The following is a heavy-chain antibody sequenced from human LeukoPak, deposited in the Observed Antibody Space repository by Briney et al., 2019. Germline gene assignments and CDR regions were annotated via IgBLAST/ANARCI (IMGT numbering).Heavy chain of an antibody. V-gene: IGHV3-23*01. J-gene: IGHJ3*01. Sequence: PGGSLRLSCAPSGFTINIYATTWVRQAPGKGLEWVSSITVNGGGISYADSVKGRFTISRDNSKNTLYLQMSSLRAEDTAVYYCAKDPNGDYVGAFDGWDQGTRVTVSS. D-gene: IGHD4-17*01. CDR3: AKDPNGDYVGAFDG. CDR2: ITVNGGGI. CDR1: GFTINIYA.